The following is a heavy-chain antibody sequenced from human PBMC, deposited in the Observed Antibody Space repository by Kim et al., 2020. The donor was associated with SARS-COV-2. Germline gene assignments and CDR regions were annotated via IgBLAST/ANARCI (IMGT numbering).Heavy chain of an antibody. CDR3: ARAGYYGSGVYYYYGMDV. J-gene: IGHJ6*02. CDR2: ISSSSSYI. V-gene: IGHV3-21*01. CDR1: GFTFSSYS. D-gene: IGHD3-10*01. Sequence: GGSLRLSCAASGFTFSSYSMNWVRQAPGKGLEWVSSISSSSSYIYYADSVKGRFTISRDNAKNSLDLQMNSLRAEDTAVYYCARAGYYGSGVYYYYGMDVWGQGPTVTVSS.